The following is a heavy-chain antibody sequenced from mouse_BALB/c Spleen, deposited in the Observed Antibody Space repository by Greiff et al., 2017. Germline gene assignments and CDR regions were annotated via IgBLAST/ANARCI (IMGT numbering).Heavy chain of an antibody. Sequence: EVKLMESGGGLVQPGGSRKLSCAASGFTFSSFGMHWVRQAPEKGLEWVAYISSGSSTIYYADTVKGRFTISRDNPKNTLFLQMTSLRSEDTAMYYCASSYGYSAMDYWGQGTSVTVSS. CDR3: ASSYGYSAMDY. CDR1: GFTFSSFG. V-gene: IGHV5-17*02. CDR2: ISSGSSTI. J-gene: IGHJ4*01. D-gene: IGHD2-2*01.